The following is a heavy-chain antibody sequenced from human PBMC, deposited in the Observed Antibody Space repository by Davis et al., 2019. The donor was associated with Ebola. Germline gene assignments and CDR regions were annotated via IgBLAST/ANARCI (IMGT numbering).Heavy chain of an antibody. D-gene: IGHD5-24*01. CDR2: IYPGDSDT. CDR1: GYSFTSYW. J-gene: IGHJ4*02. Sequence: PGGSLRLSCKGSGYSFTSYWIGWVRQMPGKGLEWMGIIYPGDSDTRYSPSFQGQVTISADKSISTAYLQWSSLKASDTAMYYCARLGWWLQNYIDYWGQGTLVTVSS. CDR3: ARLGWWLQNYIDY. V-gene: IGHV5-51*01.